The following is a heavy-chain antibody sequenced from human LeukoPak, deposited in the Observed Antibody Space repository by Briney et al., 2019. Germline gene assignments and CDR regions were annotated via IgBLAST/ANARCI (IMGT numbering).Heavy chain of an antibody. V-gene: IGHV3-33*01. CDR2: IWYDGSRD. D-gene: IGHD3-10*01. J-gene: IGHJ4*02. CDR3: ARGGYVYGSGSYSDIDY. CDR1: GFTFRNYG. Sequence: GTSLRLSCAASGFTFRNYGMNWVRQAPGKGLEWVALIWYDGSRDYYVDFVKGRFTVSRDNSKNTLYLQMNSLRPEDTAVYYCARGGYVYGSGSYSDIDYWGQGTLVTVSS.